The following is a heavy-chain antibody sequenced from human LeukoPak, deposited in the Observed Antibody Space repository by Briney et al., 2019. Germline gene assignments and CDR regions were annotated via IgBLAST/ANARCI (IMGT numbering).Heavy chain of an antibody. Sequence: GGSLRLSCAASGLTFSSYGMHWVRQAPGKGLEWVAVIWYDGSKKHHADSVKGRFTISRDNSKNTLYLQMNSLRAEDTAVYYCARDGCGGDCYLADYWGQGTLVTVSS. D-gene: IGHD2-21*02. J-gene: IGHJ4*02. V-gene: IGHV3-33*08. CDR3: ARDGCGGDCYLADY. CDR2: IWYDGSKK. CDR1: GLTFSSYG.